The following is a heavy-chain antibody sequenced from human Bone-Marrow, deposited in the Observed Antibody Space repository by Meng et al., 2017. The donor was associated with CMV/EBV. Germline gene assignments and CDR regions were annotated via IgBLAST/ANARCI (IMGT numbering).Heavy chain of an antibody. CDR3: ARDRYCSSTSCYRGFDY. CDR1: FTVSSYA. CDR2: ISYDGSNK. D-gene: IGHD2-2*01. Sequence: FTVSSYAMHWVRQAPGKGLEWVAVISYDGSNKYYADSVKGRFTISRDNSKNTLYLQMNSLRAEDTAVYYCARDRYCSSTSCYRGFDYWGQGTLVTVSS. V-gene: IGHV3-30*04. J-gene: IGHJ4*02.